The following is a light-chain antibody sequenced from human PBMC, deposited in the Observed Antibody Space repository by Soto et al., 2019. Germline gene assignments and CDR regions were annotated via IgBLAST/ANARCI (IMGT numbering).Light chain of an antibody. CDR2: EVS. V-gene: IGLV2-8*01. J-gene: IGLJ2*01. Sequence: QSALTQPPSASGSPGQSVTISCTGTSSDVGGYNYVSWYQQHPGKAPKLMIYEVSKRPSGVPDRLSGSKSGNTASLTVSGLHAEDEADSYCSSYAGSNNFVVFGGASKVTVL. CDR1: SSDVGGYNY. CDR3: SSYAGSNNFVV.